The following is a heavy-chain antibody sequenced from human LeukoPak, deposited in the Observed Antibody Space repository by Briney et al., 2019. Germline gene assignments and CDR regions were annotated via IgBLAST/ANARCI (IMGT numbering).Heavy chain of an antibody. CDR1: GYSFISYW. CDR3: ARLRYYYYFSGCYNDY. Sequence: GESLKISCKGSGYSFISYWISWVRQMPGKGLEWMGTIDPSDSYTNYGPSFQGHVTISADKSISTAYLQWSSLKASDTAMYYYARLRYYYYFSGCYNDYWGQGTLVTVSS. D-gene: IGHD3-22*01. V-gene: IGHV5-10-1*01. CDR2: IDPSDSYT. J-gene: IGHJ4*02.